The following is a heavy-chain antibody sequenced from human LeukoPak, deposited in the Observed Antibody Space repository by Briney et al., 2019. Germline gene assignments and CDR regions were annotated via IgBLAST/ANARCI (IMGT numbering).Heavy chain of an antibody. CDR1: GFTFSSYS. J-gene: IGHJ4*02. V-gene: IGHV3-21*01. CDR2: ISSSSSYI. Sequence: GGSLRLSCAASGFTFSSYSMNWVRQAPGKGLEWVSSISSSSSYIYYADSVKGRFTISRDNAKNSLYLQMNSLRAEDTAVYYCARDRNYYDSSGYYSLVDYWGQGTLVTVSS. D-gene: IGHD3-22*01. CDR3: ARDRNYYDSSGYYSLVDY.